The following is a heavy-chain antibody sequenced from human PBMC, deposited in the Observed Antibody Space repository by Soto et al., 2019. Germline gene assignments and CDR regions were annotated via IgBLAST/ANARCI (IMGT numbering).Heavy chain of an antibody. Sequence: QVQLVQSGAEVKKPGASVKVSCKASGYNFSSYGISWVRQAPGQGLAWMGWISAYNGNTNYAQNLQGRVTMTTDTTTSTGFMELRSLSSADTAVYYCARDFDLWFGEFDAFHIWGQGTMVTVSS. CDR1: GYNFSSYG. V-gene: IGHV1-18*01. CDR2: ISAYNGNT. D-gene: IGHD3-10*01. CDR3: ARDFDLWFGEFDAFHI. J-gene: IGHJ3*02.